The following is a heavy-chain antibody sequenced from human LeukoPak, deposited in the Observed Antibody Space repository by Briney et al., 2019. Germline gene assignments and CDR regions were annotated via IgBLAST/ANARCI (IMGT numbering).Heavy chain of an antibody. CDR3: ARGGWSLDY. D-gene: IGHD6-19*01. V-gene: IGHV4-59*11. Sequence: PSETLSLTCTVSGDSISSHYWTWFRQPPGKELEWVGYIHYSGATNYNPSLKSRITTSLDTSKNQFSLKLNSLTAADTAVYYCARGGWSLDYWGQGTLVTVSS. CDR2: IHYSGAT. J-gene: IGHJ4*02. CDR1: GDSISSHY.